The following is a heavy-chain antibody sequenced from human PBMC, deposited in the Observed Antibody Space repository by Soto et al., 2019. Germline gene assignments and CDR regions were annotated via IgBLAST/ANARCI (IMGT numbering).Heavy chain of an antibody. CDR2: IIPIFGTA. CDR3: ARSPITMIVVVQPHYFDY. CDR1: GYTFTSYY. Sequence: GASVKVSCKASGYTFTSYYMHWVRQAPGQGLEWMGGIIPIFGTANYAQKFQGRVTITADESTSTAYMELSSLRSEDTAVYYCARSPITMIVVVQPHYFDYWGQGTLVTVSS. V-gene: IGHV1-69*13. J-gene: IGHJ4*02. D-gene: IGHD3-22*01.